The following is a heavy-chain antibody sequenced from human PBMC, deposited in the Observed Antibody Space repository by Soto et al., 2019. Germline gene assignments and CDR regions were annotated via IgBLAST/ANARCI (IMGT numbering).Heavy chain of an antibody. D-gene: IGHD3-9*01. J-gene: IGHJ3*02. CDR1: GYTLTSYG. V-gene: IGHV1-18*01. CDR2: ISAYNGNT. Sequence: ASVKVSCKSSGYTLTSYGISWVRQAPGQGLEWMGWISAYNGNTNYAQKLQGRVTMTTDTSTTTAYMELRSLRSDDTAVYYCAREDYDILTGYSYDAFDIWGQGTMVTVSS. CDR3: AREDYDILTGYSYDAFDI.